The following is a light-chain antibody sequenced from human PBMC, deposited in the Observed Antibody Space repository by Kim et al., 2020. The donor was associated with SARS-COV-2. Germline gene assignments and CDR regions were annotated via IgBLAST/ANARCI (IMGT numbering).Light chain of an antibody. CDR3: CSFTSSNTWL. Sequence: SALTQPGSVSGSPGQSLTISCTGDNSDVGRYNFVSWYQQHPGRAPKLLLYDVSSRPSGISDRFSGSKSGNTASLTISGLQTDAEADYYCCSFTSSNTWLFGGGTQLTVL. CDR1: NSDVGRYNF. V-gene: IGLV2-14*03. J-gene: IGLJ3*02. CDR2: DVS.